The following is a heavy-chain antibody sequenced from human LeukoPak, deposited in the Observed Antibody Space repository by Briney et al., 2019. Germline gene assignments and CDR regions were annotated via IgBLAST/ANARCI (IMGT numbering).Heavy chain of an antibody. V-gene: IGHV4-39*01. CDR3: ARAYYYASSAFDI. CDR2: IYYGGST. Sequence: SETLSLTCDVSGGSVTSTNWWTWVRQPPGKGLECIGSIYYGGSTYYNPSLKSRVIISVDTSKNQFSLKLSSVTAADTAVYYCARAYYYASSAFDIWGQGTMVTVSS. D-gene: IGHD3-22*01. J-gene: IGHJ3*02. CDR1: GGSVTSTNW.